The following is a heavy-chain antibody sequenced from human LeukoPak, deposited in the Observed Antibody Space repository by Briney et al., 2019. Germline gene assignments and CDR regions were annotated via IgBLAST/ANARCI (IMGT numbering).Heavy chain of an antibody. J-gene: IGHJ5*02. Sequence: SETLSLTCTVSGGSISPFSWNWIRQPPGQGLEWIGYVNSNGGTYNNPSLKSRVTVSLDMSKNQFSLKLSSATAADTAVYYCARDAGGTWFDPWGQGILVTVSS. CDR2: VNSNGGT. V-gene: IGHV4-59*01. CDR1: GGSISPFS. CDR3: ARDAGGTWFDP.